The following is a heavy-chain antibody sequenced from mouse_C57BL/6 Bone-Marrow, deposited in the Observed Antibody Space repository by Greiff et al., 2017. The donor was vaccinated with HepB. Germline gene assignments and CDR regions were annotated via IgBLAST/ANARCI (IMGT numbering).Heavy chain of an antibody. J-gene: IGHJ3*01. Sequence: QVQLQQSGAELVMPGASVKLSCKASGYTFTSYWMHWVKQRPGQGLEWIGEIDPSDSYTNYNQKFKGKSTLTVDKSSSTAYMQLSSLTSEDSAVYYCARDYGSSSWFAYWGQETLVTVSA. CDR1: GYTFTSYW. D-gene: IGHD1-1*01. CDR2: IDPSDSYT. V-gene: IGHV1-69*01. CDR3: ARDYGSSSWFAY.